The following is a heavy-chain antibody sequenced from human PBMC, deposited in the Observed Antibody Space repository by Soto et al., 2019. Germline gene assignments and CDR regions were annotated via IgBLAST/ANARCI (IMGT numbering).Heavy chain of an antibody. CDR3: AKQLRYFGWDYAFDL. D-gene: IGHD3-9*01. Sequence: QVQLVESGGGVVQPGKSLRLSCAASGFTFSSYGMHWVRQAPGKGLGWVAIISYDGSNKYFADSVKGRFTISRDNSKNTLYMQMNSLRAEDTAVYHCAKQLRYFGWDYAFDLWGQGTMVTVSS. CDR2: ISYDGSNK. V-gene: IGHV3-30*18. CDR1: GFTFSSYG. J-gene: IGHJ3*01.